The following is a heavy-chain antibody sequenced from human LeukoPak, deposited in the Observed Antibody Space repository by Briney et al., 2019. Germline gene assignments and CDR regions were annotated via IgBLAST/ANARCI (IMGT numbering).Heavy chain of an antibody. CDR2: IRYDGSNK. D-gene: IGHD3-10*01. Sequence: GGSLRLSCAASGFTFSSYGMHWVRQAPGKGLEWVAFIRYDGSNKYYADSVKGRFTISRDNAKNSLYLQMNSLRAEDTAVYYCASFSPYSGSYYFDYWGQGTLVTVSS. CDR1: GFTFSSYG. CDR3: ASFSPYSGSYYFDY. J-gene: IGHJ4*02. V-gene: IGHV3-30*02.